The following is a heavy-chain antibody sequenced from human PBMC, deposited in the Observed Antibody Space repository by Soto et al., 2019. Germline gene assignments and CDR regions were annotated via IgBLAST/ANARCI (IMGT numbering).Heavy chain of an antibody. J-gene: IGHJ4*02. CDR2: INAGNGNT. D-gene: IGHD2-15*01. Sequence: ASVKVSCKASGYTFTSYAMHWVRQAPGQRLEWMGWINAGNGNTKCSQKFQGRVTITRDTSASTAYMELSSLRSEDTAVYYCARDLGGWPDYWGQGTLVTVPQ. CDR3: ARDLGGWPDY. CDR1: GYTFTSYA. V-gene: IGHV1-3*01.